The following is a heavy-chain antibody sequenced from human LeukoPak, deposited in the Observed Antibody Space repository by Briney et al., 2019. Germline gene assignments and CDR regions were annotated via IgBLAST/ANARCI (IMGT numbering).Heavy chain of an antibody. J-gene: IGHJ4*02. Sequence: SVKVSCKASGGTFSSYAITWVRQAPGQGLEWMGGIIPLFRSLSYAQTFRGRVDFTADESTNTAYMELSSLTSEDTAVHYCARAGDRVYSPIWGQGTLLTVSS. V-gene: IGHV1-69*13. CDR2: IIPLFRSL. CDR1: GGTFSSYA. D-gene: IGHD5-18*01. CDR3: ARAGDRVYSPI.